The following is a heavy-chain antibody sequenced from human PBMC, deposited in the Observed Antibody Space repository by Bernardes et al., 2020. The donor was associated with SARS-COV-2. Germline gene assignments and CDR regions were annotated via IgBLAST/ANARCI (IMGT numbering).Heavy chain of an antibody. CDR1: GYTFTGYY. D-gene: IGHD5-12*01. CDR3: AREWLQAFDP. CDR2: INPNSGGT. V-gene: IGHV1-2*02. J-gene: IGHJ5*02. Sequence: AAMKVFCKASGYTFTGYYMHWVRQAPGQGLEWMGWINPNSGGTNYAQKFQGRVTMTRDTSISTAYMELSRLRSDDTAVYYCAREWLQAFDPWGQGTLVTGSA.